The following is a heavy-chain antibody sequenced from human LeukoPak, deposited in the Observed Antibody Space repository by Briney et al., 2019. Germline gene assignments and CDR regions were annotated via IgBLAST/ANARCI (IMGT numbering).Heavy chain of an antibody. CDR3: ARANEYYYDSSGYSYYFDY. D-gene: IGHD3-22*01. Sequence: PSETLSLTCTVSGGSISSYYWSWIRQPPGKGLEWIGYIYYSGSTNYNPSLKSRVTISVDTSENQFSLKLSSVTAADTAVYYCARANEYYYDSSGYSYYFDYWGQGTLVTVSS. CDR1: GGSISSYY. V-gene: IGHV4-59*08. CDR2: IYYSGST. J-gene: IGHJ4*02.